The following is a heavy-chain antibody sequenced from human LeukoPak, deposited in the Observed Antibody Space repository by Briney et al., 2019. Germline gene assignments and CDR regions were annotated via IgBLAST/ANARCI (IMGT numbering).Heavy chain of an antibody. D-gene: IGHD3-16*02. V-gene: IGHV1-2*02. J-gene: IGHJ4*02. CDR1: GYTFTGYY. CDR2: INPNSGGT. CDR3: ARMTTITFGGVII. Sequence: GASVKVSSKASGYTFTGYYMHWVRQAPGQGLEWMGWINPNSGGTNYAQKFQGRVTMTRDTSISTAYMELSRLRSDDTAVYYCARMTTITFGGVIIWGQGTLVTVSS.